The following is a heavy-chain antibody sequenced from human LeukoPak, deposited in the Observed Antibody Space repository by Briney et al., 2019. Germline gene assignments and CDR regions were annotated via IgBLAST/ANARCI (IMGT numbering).Heavy chain of an antibody. CDR1: GYTFPSYF. CDR2: INPTGGST. D-gene: IGHD6-6*01. CDR3: ARTAARRFDY. Sequence: ASVKVSCEASGYTFPSYFMHWVRQAPGQGLEWMGIINPTGGSTTYAQKFQGRVTMTRDTSTSTVYMELSSLRSDDTAVYYCARTAARRFDYWGQGTLVTVSS. J-gene: IGHJ4*02. V-gene: IGHV1-46*01.